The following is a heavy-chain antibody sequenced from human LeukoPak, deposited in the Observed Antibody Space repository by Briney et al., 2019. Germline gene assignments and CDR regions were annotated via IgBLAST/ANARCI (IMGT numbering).Heavy chain of an antibody. J-gene: IGHJ4*02. CDR1: GWPLSGYF. V-gene: IGHV4-34*01. CDR3: ARRYYYNLGSFPFDF. D-gene: IGHD3-10*01. CDR2: IHNSGTT. Sequence: SETLSLTCAVSGWPLSGYFWSWIRQSSGRGLGRMGEIHNSGTTNYNPSFNSPVTISEDTSKNQFYLNLSSVTAADTAVYYCARRYYYNLGSFPFDFWGQGTLVTVSS.